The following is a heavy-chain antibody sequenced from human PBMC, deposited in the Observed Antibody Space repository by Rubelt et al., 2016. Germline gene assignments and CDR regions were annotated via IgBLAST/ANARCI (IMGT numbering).Heavy chain of an antibody. CDR2: VSAGNGNT. Sequence: QVQLVQSGAEVKKPGASVKVSCKTSGYTFTSYVMHWVRQAPGQRLEWMGWVSAGNGNTKYSQKFQGRDTITRDTSASTVYMGLCSMRTEETAVYYCARTSGNYAIDYWGQGTLVTVSS. CDR3: ARTSGNYAIDY. D-gene: IGHD1-26*01. J-gene: IGHJ4*02. CDR1: GYTFTSYV. V-gene: IGHV1-3*01.